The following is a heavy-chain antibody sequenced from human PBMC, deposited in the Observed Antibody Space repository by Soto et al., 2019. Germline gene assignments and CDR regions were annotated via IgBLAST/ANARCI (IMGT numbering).Heavy chain of an antibody. CDR2: IDYSGST. V-gene: IGHV4-31*03. CDR1: GGSISSGGYY. J-gene: IGHJ5*02. D-gene: IGHD6-13*01. CDR3: ARGIQQLVRGWFDP. Sequence: QVQLQESGPGLVKPSQTLSLTCTVSGGSISSGGYYWSWIRQHPGKGLEWIGYIDYSGSTYYNPSLKSRVTISVDTSKNQFSLKLSSVTAADTAVYYCARGIQQLVRGWFDPWGQGTLVTVSS.